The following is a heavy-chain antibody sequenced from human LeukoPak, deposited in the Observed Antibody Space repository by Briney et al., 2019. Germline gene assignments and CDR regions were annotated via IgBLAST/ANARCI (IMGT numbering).Heavy chain of an antibody. J-gene: IGHJ4*02. Sequence: SETLSLTCAVYDGSFSGYYWSWIRQSPGKGLEWIGEINHSGSTNYNPSLKSRVTISVETSKNQFSLKLSSVTAADTAVYYCANSPFWSGFYYFDYWGQGTLVTVSS. V-gene: IGHV4-34*01. CDR1: DGSFSGYY. CDR3: ANSPFWSGFYYFDY. D-gene: IGHD3-3*02. CDR2: INHSGST.